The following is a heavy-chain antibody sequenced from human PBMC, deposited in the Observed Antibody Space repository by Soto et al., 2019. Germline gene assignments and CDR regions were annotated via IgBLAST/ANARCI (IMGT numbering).Heavy chain of an antibody. V-gene: IGHV3-21*01. CDR1: GFTFSSYS. Sequence: PGGSLRLSCASSGFTFSSYSMNWVRQAPGKGLEWVSSISSSSSYIYYADSVKGRFTISRDNAKNSLYLQMNSLRAEDTAVYYCAREMRTISGGMDVWGKGTTVTVSS. J-gene: IGHJ6*04. CDR2: ISSSSSYI. CDR3: AREMRTISGGMDV. D-gene: IGHD3-3*01.